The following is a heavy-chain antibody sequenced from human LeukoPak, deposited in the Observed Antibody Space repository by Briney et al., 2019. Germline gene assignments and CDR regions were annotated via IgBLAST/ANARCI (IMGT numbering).Heavy chain of an antibody. CDR3: ACDKWRDPLFDY. J-gene: IGHJ4*02. V-gene: IGHV1-2*02. CDR2: INPNSGGT. CDR1: GYTFTGYY. Sequence: ASVKVSCKASGYTFTGYYMHWVRQAPGQGLEWMGWINPNSGGTNYAQKFQGRVTITRDTSISTAYMELSRLRSDDTAVYYCACDKWRDPLFDYWGQGTLVTVSS. D-gene: IGHD5-12*01.